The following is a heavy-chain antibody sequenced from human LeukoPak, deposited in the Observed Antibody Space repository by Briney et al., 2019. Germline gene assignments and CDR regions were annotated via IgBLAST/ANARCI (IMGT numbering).Heavy chain of an antibody. V-gene: IGHV4-34*01. D-gene: IGHD6-13*01. CDR2: INHGGGT. CDR3: ARDSSSWFDY. Sequence: PSETLSLTCAVYGGSFSDYFWNWIRQPPGKGLEWIGEINHGGGTNYNPSLKSRVTISVDTSKNQFSLKLSSVTAADTAVYYCARDSSSWFDYWGQGTLVTVSS. J-gene: IGHJ5*01. CDR1: GGSFSDYF.